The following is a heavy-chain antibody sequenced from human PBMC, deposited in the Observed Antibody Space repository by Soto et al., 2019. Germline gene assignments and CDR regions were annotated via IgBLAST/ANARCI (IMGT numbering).Heavy chain of an antibody. J-gene: IGHJ6*02. CDR3: ARDLPPASMVRGGNYGMDV. CDR1: GYTFTSYA. V-gene: IGHV1-3*01. Sequence: ASVKVSCKASGYTFTSYAMHWVRQAPGQRLEWMGWINAGNGNTKYSQKFQGRVTITRDTSASTAYMELSNLRSEDTAVYYCARDLPPASMVRGGNYGMDVWGQGTTVTVSS. D-gene: IGHD3-10*01. CDR2: INAGNGNT.